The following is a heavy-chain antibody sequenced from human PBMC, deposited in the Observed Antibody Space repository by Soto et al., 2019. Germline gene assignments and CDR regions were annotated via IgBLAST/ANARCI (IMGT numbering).Heavy chain of an antibody. J-gene: IGHJ3*02. CDR1: GFTFSSYS. CDR3: ARDQVVVEITFGGVIASSDAFDI. V-gene: IGHV3-48*01. D-gene: IGHD3-16*02. Sequence: EVQLVESGGGLVQPGGSLRLSCAASGFTFSSYSMNWVRQAPGKGLEWVSYISSSSSTIYYADSVKGRFTISRDNAKNSMYLQMNSLRAEDTAVYSCARDQVVVEITFGGVIASSDAFDIWGQGTMVTVSS. CDR2: ISSSSSTI.